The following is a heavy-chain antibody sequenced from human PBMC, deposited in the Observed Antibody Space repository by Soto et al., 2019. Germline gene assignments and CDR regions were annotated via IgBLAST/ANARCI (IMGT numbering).Heavy chain of an antibody. CDR2: ISAYNGNT. CDR1: GYTFTSYG. D-gene: IGHD6-6*01. J-gene: IGHJ4*02. Sequence: ASVKVSCKASGYTFTSYGISWVRQAPGQGLEWMGWISAYNGNTNYAQKLQGRVTMTTDTSTSTAYMELRSLRSDDTAVYYCARGLVGQLGNRPEVYFDYWGQGTLVTVSS. V-gene: IGHV1-18*01. CDR3: ARGLVGQLGNRPEVYFDY.